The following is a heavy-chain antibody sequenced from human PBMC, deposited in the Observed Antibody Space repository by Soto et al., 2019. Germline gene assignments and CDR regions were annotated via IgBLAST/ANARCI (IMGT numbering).Heavy chain of an antibody. J-gene: IGHJ4*02. Sequence: PGGSLRLSCAASGFSFSSYGMHWVRQAPAKGLEWVAFISHDGSNDYYADSVKGRYTISRDNSKNTVYLQMNSLRVEDTAVYCCATDANEYLWEYYFDFWGQGTLVTVSS. D-gene: IGHD3-16*01. V-gene: IGHV3-30*03. CDR3: ATDANEYLWEYYFDF. CDR1: GFSFSSYG. CDR2: ISHDGSND.